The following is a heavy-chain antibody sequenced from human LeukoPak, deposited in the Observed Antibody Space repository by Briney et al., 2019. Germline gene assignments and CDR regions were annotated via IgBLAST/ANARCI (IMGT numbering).Heavy chain of an antibody. V-gene: IGHV4-59*01. CDR2: IYYSGST. D-gene: IGHD2-21*02. CDR3: ARSGDCGGDCYSPVYYYYYYMDV. Sequence: PSETLSLTCTVSGGSISSYYWSWIRQPPGKGLEWIGYIYYSGSTNYNPSLKSRVTISVDTSKNQFSLKLSSVTAADTAVYYCARSGDCGGDCYSPVYYYYYYMDVWGKGTTVTASS. J-gene: IGHJ6*03. CDR1: GGSISSYY.